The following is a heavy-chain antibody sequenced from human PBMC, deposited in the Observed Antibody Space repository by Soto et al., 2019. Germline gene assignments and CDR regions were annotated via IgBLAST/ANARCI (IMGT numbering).Heavy chain of an antibody. V-gene: IGHV4-31*03. CDR2: IYYSGST. D-gene: IGHD6-13*01. CDR3: ATGIAAAGRYFQH. J-gene: IGHJ1*01. CDR1: GGSISSGGYY. Sequence: PSETLSLTCTVSGGSISSGGYYWSWIRQHPGKGLEWIGYIYYSGSTYYNPSLKSRVTISVDTSKNQFSLKLSSVTAADTAVYYCATGIAAAGRYFQHWGQGTLVTVSS.